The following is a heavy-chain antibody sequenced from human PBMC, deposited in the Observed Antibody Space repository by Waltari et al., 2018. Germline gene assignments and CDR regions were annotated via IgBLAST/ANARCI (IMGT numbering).Heavy chain of an antibody. CDR3: ARDYSYGRFQH. D-gene: IGHD5-18*01. V-gene: IGHV3-53*01. Sequence: EVQLVESGGGLIQPGGSLSPSCAASGFTVSSNYMSWFSQAPGKGLEWVSVIYSGGSTYYADSVKGRFTISRDNSKNALYLQMNSLRVEDTAVYYCARDYSYGRFQHWGQGTLVTVSS. J-gene: IGHJ1*01. CDR2: IYSGGST. CDR1: GFTVSSNY.